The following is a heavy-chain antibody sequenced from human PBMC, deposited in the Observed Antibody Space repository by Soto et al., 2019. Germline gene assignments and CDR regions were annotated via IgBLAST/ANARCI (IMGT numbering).Heavy chain of an antibody. D-gene: IGHD1-1*01. CDR1: GFTFSSYA. J-gene: IGHJ4*02. V-gene: IGHV3-23*01. CDR3: AKRSGLVRARSRTNVQVDY. Sequence: GSLRLSCAASGFTFSSYAMSWVRQAPGKGLEWVSAISGSGGSTYYADSVKGRFTISRDNSKNTLYLQMNSLRAEDTAVYYCAKRSGLVRARSRTNVQVDYWGQGTLVTVSS. CDR2: ISGSGGST.